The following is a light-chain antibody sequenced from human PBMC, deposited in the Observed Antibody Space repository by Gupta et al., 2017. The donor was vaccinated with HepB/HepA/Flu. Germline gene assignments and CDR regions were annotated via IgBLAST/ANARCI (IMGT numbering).Light chain of an antibody. CDR3: NSRDSSGNHYV. CDR2: GKN. CDR1: SLRSYF. J-gene: IGLJ1*01. Sequence: SSELTQDPAVSVALGQTVRITCQGDSLRSYFGSWYQQKAGQAPVLVIYGKNNRTSGIPDRFSGSSLGNTASLIITGAQAEDEADYYCNSRDSSGNHYVFGTGTKVTVL. V-gene: IGLV3-19*01.